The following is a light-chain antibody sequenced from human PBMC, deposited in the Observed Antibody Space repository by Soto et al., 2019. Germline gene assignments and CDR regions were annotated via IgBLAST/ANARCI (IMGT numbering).Light chain of an antibody. J-gene: IGLJ3*02. CDR3: SSYTTTSTLV. V-gene: IGLV2-14*01. CDR2: EVR. CDR1: IRDVGSYNL. Sequence: QSALTQPASVSGSPGQSITIVCTGTIRDVGSYNLVSWYQQRPGEAPKLIISEVRNRPSGISYRFTGSKSGNTASLTISGLQTEDEADYYCSSYTTTSTLVFGGGTKLTVL.